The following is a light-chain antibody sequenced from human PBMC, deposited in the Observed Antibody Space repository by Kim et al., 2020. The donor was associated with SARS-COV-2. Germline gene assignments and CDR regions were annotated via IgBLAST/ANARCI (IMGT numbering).Light chain of an antibody. CDR2: HGT. CDR3: QVWDSDNDQVV. Sequence: APGRTAPISCGGDRLASRSVHWYQQRPGQAPVLVISHGTDRPSGIPERFSGSTSGNTASLTISRVDAGDEADYYCQVWDSDNDQVVFGGGTQLTVL. CDR1: RLASRS. V-gene: IGLV3-21*04. J-gene: IGLJ2*01.